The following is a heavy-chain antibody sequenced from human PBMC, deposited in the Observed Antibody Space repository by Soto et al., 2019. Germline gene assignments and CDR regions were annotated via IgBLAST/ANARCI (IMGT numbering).Heavy chain of an antibody. V-gene: IGHV1-3*01. CDR1: GYTFTSYA. CDR3: ASTLPTVTGGAFDT. Sequence: QVQLVQSGAEVKKPGASVKVSCKASGYTFTSYAMHWVRQAPGQRLEWMGWINAGNGNTKYSQKFQGRVTITRDTSARTAYMERSSLRSEDTAVYYGASTLPTVTGGAFDTGGQGTMVTASS. D-gene: IGHD4-4*01. CDR2: INAGNGNT. J-gene: IGHJ3*02.